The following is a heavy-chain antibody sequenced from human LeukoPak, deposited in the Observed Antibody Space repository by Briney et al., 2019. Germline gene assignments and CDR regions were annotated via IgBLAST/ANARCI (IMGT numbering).Heavy chain of an antibody. Sequence: SETLSLTCTVSGGSISSSSYYWGWIRQPPGKGLEWIGSIYYSGSTYYNPSLKRRVTISVDTSKNQFSLKLSSVAAADTAVYYCARINVLRFLEWSNWFDPWGQGTLVTVSS. CDR1: GGSISSSSYY. V-gene: IGHV4-39*07. D-gene: IGHD3-3*01. J-gene: IGHJ5*02. CDR3: ARINVLRFLEWSNWFDP. CDR2: IYYSGST.